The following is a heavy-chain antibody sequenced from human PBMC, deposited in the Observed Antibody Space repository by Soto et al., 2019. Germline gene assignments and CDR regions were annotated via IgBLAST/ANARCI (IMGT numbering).Heavy chain of an antibody. Sequence: QLVESGGGLVKPGGSLRLSCAASGFTFSTYSMNWVRQAPGRGLEWVSSISSTSRYIYYADSVRGRFTISRDNAKNPLYLQMNSLRAEDTAVYYCATPPRGPERNPETYWGQGTLVTVSA. V-gene: IGHV3-21*01. CDR1: GFTFSTYS. CDR3: ATPPRGPERNPETY. D-gene: IGHD1-1*01. J-gene: IGHJ4*02. CDR2: ISSTSRYI.